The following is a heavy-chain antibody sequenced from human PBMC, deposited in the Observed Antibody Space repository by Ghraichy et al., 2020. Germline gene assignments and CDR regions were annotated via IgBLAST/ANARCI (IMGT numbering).Heavy chain of an antibody. CDR1: GGSFSGYY. J-gene: IGHJ4*02. D-gene: IGHD3-16*02. CDR2: INHSGST. V-gene: IGHV4-34*01. CDR3: ARGPSQYDYVWGSYRFRGGCFDY. Sequence: SETLSLTCAVYGGSFSGYYWSWIRQPPGKGLEWIGEINHSGSTNYNPSLKSRVTISVDTSKNQFSLKLSSVTVADTAVYYCARGPSQYDYVWGSYRFRGGCFDYWGQGTLVTVSS.